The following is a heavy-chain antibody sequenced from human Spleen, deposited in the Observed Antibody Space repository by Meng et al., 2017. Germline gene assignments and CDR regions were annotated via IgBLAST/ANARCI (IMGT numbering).Heavy chain of an antibody. CDR2: INPKSGDT. D-gene: IGHD6-13*01. CDR3: ARDEDISAAGKLFGDY. Sequence: QVQLWHTGAEGKKPGSSVRGSCKASGGTFSMYTISWVRQAPGQGLEWMGRINPKSGDTHYAQRFQGRVTMTGDTSISTAYMELSELRSDDTAMYYCARDEDISAAGKLFGDYWGQGTLVTVSS. CDR1: GGTFSMYT. V-gene: IGHV1-2*06. J-gene: IGHJ4*02.